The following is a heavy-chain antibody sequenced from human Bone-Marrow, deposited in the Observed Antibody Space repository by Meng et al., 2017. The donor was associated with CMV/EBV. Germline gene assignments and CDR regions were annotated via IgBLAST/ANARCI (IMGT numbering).Heavy chain of an antibody. J-gene: IGHJ3*02. CDR1: GFTFSSYA. D-gene: IGHD2-15*01. CDR3: ARHARELLHDAFDI. V-gene: IGHV3-21*01. Sequence: GGSLRLSCAASGFTFSSYAMNWVRQTPGKGLEWVSSSSSSSTYIYYADSVKGRFTISRDNAKNSLFLQMNSLRAEDTAVYYCARHARELLHDAFDIWGQGTMVTVSS. CDR2: SSSSSTYI.